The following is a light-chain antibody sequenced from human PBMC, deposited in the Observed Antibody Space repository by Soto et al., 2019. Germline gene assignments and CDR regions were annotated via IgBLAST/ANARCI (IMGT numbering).Light chain of an antibody. CDR1: QSISSW. V-gene: IGKV1-5*03. CDR2: KAS. CDR3: QQYNSYPFT. J-gene: IGKJ3*01. Sequence: DIQMTHSPSTLSASVGDRVTITCRASQSISSWLAWYQQKPGKAPKLLIYKASSLESGVPSRFSGSGSGTEFPLTISSLQPDDVATYYCQQYNSYPFTFGPGTKVDIK.